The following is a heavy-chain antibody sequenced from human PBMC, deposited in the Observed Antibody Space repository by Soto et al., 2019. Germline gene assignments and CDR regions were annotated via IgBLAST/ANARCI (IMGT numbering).Heavy chain of an antibody. CDR3: AADHSGYDSSYGHPVAC. V-gene: IGHV1-69*01. Sequence: VQLVQAGAEVKDPWSSGKVSCKASGGTFSNYAMSWVRQSPGQGLEWMGGIVPSVGTAIYSEKSQGRVTITANESTNTAFVELSSLRSEDTAVYYCAADHSGYDSSYGHPVACWGHGNLVNVA. CDR2: IVPSVGTA. J-gene: IGHJ2*01. CDR1: GGTFSNYA. D-gene: IGHD3-22*01.